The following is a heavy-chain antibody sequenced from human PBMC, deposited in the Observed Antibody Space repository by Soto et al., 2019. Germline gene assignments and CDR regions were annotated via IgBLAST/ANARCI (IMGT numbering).Heavy chain of an antibody. CDR3: ARRYGSAFDI. CDR1: GGSISSYY. D-gene: IGHD3-10*01. J-gene: IGHJ3*02. V-gene: IGHV4-59*01. Sequence: SETLSLTCTVSGGSISSYYWSWIRQPPGKGLEWIGYIYFSGSTNYNPSLKSRVTISVDTSKNQFSLKLSSVTAADTAVYYCARRYGSAFDIWGQGTMVTVSS. CDR2: IYFSGST.